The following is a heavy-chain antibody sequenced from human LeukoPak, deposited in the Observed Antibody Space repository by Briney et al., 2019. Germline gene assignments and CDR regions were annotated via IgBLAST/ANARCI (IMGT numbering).Heavy chain of an antibody. CDR1: GFTFSSYG. J-gene: IGHJ3*02. V-gene: IGHV3-33*01. D-gene: IGHD1-26*01. CDR3: VRAGVVGAIDAFDI. Sequence: GGSLRLSCAASGFTFSSYGMHWVRQAPGKGLEWVAVIWYDGSNKYYADSVKGRFTISRDNSKNTLYLQMNSLRAEDTAVYYCVRAGVVGAIDAFDIWGQGTMVTVSS. CDR2: IWYDGSNK.